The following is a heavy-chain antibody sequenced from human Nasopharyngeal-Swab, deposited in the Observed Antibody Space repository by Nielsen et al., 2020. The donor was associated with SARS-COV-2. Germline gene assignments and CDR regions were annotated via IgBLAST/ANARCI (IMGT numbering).Heavy chain of an antibody. D-gene: IGHD6-6*01. CDR2: IDIDGSIT. CDR1: GYTFSNYW. CDR3: ARVSIAAPTYYYYGMDV. Sequence: GESLKISCAASGYTFSNYWMHWVRQVPGKGLVWVSRIDIDGSITDYADSVKGRFTISRDNAKNTLYLQMNSLRAEDTAVYYCARVSIAAPTYYYYGMDVWGQGTTVTVSS. V-gene: IGHV3-74*01. J-gene: IGHJ6*02.